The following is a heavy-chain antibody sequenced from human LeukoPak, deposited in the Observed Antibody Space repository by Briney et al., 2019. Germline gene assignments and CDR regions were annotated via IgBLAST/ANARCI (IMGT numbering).Heavy chain of an antibody. CDR1: GYTFTSYG. CDR3: ARTDLKNGYSSGWFLDY. J-gene: IGHJ4*02. Sequence: ASVKVSCKASGYTFTSYGISWVRQAPGQGLEWMGWISAYNGNTNYAQKLQGRVTMTTDTSTSTAYMELRSLRSDDTAVYYCARTDLKNGYSSGWFLDYWGQGTLVTVSS. CDR2: ISAYNGNT. D-gene: IGHD6-19*01. V-gene: IGHV1-18*01.